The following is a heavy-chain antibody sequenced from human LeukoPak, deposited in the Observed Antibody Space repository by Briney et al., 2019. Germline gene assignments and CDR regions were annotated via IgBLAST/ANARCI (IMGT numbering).Heavy chain of an antibody. CDR1: GFTFSSYA. CDR2: ISYDGSNK. D-gene: IGHD3-10*01. Sequence: PGGSLRLSCAASGFTFSSYAMHWVRQAPGKGLEWVAVISYDGSNKYYADSVKGRFTISRDNSKNTLYLQMNSVRAEDTAVYFCARGGVDHYGSGTYYLMYYFDHWGQGALVTVSS. CDR3: ARGGVDHYGSGTYYLMYYFDH. V-gene: IGHV3-30*04. J-gene: IGHJ4*02.